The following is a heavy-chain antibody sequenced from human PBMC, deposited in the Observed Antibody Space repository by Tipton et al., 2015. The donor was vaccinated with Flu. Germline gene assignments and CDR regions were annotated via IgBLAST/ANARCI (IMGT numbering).Heavy chain of an antibody. CDR3: ARDPKAVAALYYFDY. V-gene: IGHV3-30*04. D-gene: IGHD6-19*01. CDR2: ISYDGTDA. Sequence: QLVQSGGGVVHPGRSLRLSCAASGFIFSDYAMHWVRQVPGKGLEWMALISYDGTDADYADSVKGRFTISRDNSKNTLYLQMNSLGVEDTAIYYWARDPKAVAALYYFDYCGQGASVAVSS. CDR1: GFIFSDYA. J-gene: IGHJ4*02.